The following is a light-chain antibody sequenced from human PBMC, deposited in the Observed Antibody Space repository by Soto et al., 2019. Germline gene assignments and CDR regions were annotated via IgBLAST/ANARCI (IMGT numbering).Light chain of an antibody. Sequence: DIKMIQSPSTLSASVGDRVTITCRASQSIDSWLAWYQQKPGKAPNLLIYKTSNLESGVPSRFSGSGSGTEFSLTISSLQPDDFATYYCQQYKSFSLTFGGGTKVDI. CDR2: KTS. V-gene: IGKV1-5*03. CDR1: QSIDSW. CDR3: QQYKSFSLT. J-gene: IGKJ4*01.